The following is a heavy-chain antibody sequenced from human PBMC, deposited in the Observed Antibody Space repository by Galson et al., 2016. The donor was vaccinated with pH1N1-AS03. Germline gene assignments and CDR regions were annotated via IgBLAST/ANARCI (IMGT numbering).Heavy chain of an antibody. CDR3: VRDDDSSGYYPDS. V-gene: IGHV3-33*08. J-gene: IGHJ4*02. D-gene: IGHD3-22*01. CDR2: IWNDGGTT. Sequence: SLRLSCAASGFTFSGSHMHWVRQAPGKGLEWVAIIWNDGGTTHYADSVKGRFTISRDNSKNTLYLQINSLRAEDTAVYYCVRDDDSSGYYPDSWGRGTLVTVSS. CDR1: GFTFSGSH.